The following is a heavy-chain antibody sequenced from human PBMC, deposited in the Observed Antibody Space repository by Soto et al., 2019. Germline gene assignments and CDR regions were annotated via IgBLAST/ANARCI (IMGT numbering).Heavy chain of an antibody. J-gene: IGHJ5*02. CDR1: GGSISSYY. CDR3: ARGAVKIKYNWTYAGWFDP. Sequence: PSETLSLTCTVSGGSISSYYWSWIRQPAGKGLEWIGRIYTSGSTNYNPSLKSRVTMSVDTSKNQFSLKLSSVTAADTAVYYCARGAVKIKYNWTYAGWFDPWGQVTMVTLSS. D-gene: IGHD1-7*01. V-gene: IGHV4-4*07. CDR2: IYTSGST.